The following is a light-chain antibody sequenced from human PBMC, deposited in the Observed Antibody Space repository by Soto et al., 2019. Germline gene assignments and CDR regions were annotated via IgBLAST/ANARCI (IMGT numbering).Light chain of an antibody. CDR1: QSISSW. CDR3: EQYNRYSPLYT. V-gene: IGKV1-5*01. Sequence: DIQMTQSPSTLSASVGDRVTITCRASQSISSWLAWYQQKPGKAPKLLIYDASSLESGGPSRFSGSGSGTEFTRTISSLQPDDFASYYCEQYNRYSPLYTFGQGTKLEIK. CDR2: DAS. J-gene: IGKJ2*01.